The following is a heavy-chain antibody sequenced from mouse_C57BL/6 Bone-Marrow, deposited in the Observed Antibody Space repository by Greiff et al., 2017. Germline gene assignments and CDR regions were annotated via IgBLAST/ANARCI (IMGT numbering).Heavy chain of an antibody. Sequence: EVQWVESGGDLVKPGGSLKLSCAASGFTFSSYGMSWVRQTPDKRLEWVATISSGGSYTYYPDSVKGRFTISRDNAKNTLYLQMSSLKSEDTAMYYCARGSFTTVDYWGQGTTLTVSS. CDR3: ARGSFTTVDY. V-gene: IGHV5-6*01. CDR2: ISSGGSYT. J-gene: IGHJ2*01. D-gene: IGHD1-1*01. CDR1: GFTFSSYG.